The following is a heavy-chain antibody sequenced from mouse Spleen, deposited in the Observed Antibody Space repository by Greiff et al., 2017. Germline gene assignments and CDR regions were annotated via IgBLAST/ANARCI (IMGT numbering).Heavy chain of an antibody. J-gene: IGHJ2*01. CDR3: ARLEPAFDY. CDR1: GYTFTDYY. Sequence: VQLQQSGPVLVKPGASVKMSCKASGYTFTDYYMNWVKQSHGKSLEWIGVINPYNGGTSYNQKFKGKATLTVDKSSSTAYMELNSLTSEDSAVYYCARLEPAFDYWGQGTTLTVSS. V-gene: IGHV1-19*01. CDR2: INPYNGGT.